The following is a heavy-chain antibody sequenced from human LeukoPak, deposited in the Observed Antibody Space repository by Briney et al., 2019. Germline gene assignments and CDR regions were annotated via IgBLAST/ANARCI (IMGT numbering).Heavy chain of an antibody. Sequence: PSETLSLTCTVSGGSISSYYWSWIRQPPGKGLEWIGYIYTSGSTNYNPSLKSRVTISVDTSKNQFSLKLSSVTAADTAMYYCARYAAGQLVPKGFDYWGQGTLVTVSS. D-gene: IGHD6-13*01. CDR1: GGSISSYY. CDR2: IYTSGST. J-gene: IGHJ4*02. CDR3: ARYAAGQLVPKGFDY. V-gene: IGHV4-4*09.